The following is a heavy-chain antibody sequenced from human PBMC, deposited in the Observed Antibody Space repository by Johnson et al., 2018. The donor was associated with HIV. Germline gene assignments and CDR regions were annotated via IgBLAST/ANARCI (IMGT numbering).Heavy chain of an antibody. Sequence: QVQLVESGGGLVQPGGSLRLSCVVSGFTVSSSYLTWVRQAPAKGLEWVAVISYDGSNKYYADSVKGRFTISRDNSKNTLYLQMNSLRAEDTAVYYCARDRRITIFGSGRAVQSNDAFDIWGQGTMVTVSS. J-gene: IGHJ3*02. D-gene: IGHD3-3*01. V-gene: IGHV3-30*03. CDR2: ISYDGSNK. CDR3: ARDRRITIFGSGRAVQSNDAFDI. CDR1: GFTVSSSY.